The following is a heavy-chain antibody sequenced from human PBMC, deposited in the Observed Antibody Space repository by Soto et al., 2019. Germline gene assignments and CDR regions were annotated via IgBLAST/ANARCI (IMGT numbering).Heavy chain of an antibody. CDR3: ARAMVRGVLDY. CDR2: IYYSGGT. CDR1: GGSISNADYY. V-gene: IGHV4-31*03. D-gene: IGHD3-10*01. J-gene: IGHJ4*02. Sequence: QVQLQESGPGLVKPSQTLSLTCTVSGGSISNADYYWSWIRQHPGKGLEWIGYIYYSGGTYYNPSLESRVTMSVDTSTNQFSLKLNSVTAADTAVYYCARAMVRGVLDYWGQGTLVTVSS.